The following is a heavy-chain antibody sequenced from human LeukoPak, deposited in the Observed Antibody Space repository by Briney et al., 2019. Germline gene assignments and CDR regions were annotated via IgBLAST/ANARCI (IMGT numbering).Heavy chain of an antibody. CDR3: ARDRTYYYDSSGYLDAFDI. J-gene: IGHJ3*02. V-gene: IGHV1-2*02. CDR1: GYTFTAYY. Sequence: ASVKVSCKASGYTFTAYYMHWVRQAPGQGLEWMGWINPNSGGTNYAQKFQGRVTITRDTSISTAYMELSWLRSDDTAVYYCARDRTYYYDSSGYLDAFDIWGQGTMVTVSS. CDR2: INPNSGGT. D-gene: IGHD3-22*01.